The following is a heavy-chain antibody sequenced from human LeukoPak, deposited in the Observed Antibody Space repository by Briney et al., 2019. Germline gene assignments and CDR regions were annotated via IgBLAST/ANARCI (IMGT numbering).Heavy chain of an antibody. Sequence: GGSLRLSCAASGVTFSNSVMSWVRQAPGGGLEWVSGISDNGGRTYYADSVKGRFAISRDDSKSTLYLQMNSLRGEDTAVYYCAKDFGRNLGGPGYWGRGTLVIVSS. V-gene: IGHV3-23*01. CDR3: AKDFGRNLGGPGY. D-gene: IGHD3-10*01. J-gene: IGHJ4*02. CDR2: ISDNGGRT. CDR1: GVTFSNSV.